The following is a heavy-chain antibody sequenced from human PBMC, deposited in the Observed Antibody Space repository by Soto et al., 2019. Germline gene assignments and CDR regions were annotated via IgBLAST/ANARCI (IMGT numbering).Heavy chain of an antibody. CDR1: GFTFSSYA. CDR2: ISGSGGST. V-gene: IGHV3-23*01. J-gene: IGHJ4*02. CDR3: AKALPIYRFDYFDY. D-gene: IGHD4-4*01. Sequence: SVGSLILSCAASGFTFSSYAMSWVRKAPGKGLEWVSAISGSGGSTYYADSVKGRFTISRDNSKNTLYLQMNSLRAEDTAVYYCAKALPIYRFDYFDYWGQGTLVTVS.